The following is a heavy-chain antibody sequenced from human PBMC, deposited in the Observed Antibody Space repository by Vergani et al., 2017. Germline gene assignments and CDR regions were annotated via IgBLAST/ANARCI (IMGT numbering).Heavy chain of an antibody. V-gene: IGHV1-46*03. CDR3: DRCDYIILTGYRY. J-gene: IGHJ4*02. D-gene: IGHD3-9*01. CDR1: GYTFSNYY. Sequence: QVQVVQSGAEVKKSGASVKVPCKTSGYTFSNYYMHLVRQAPGQGLEWMGIINPSGGHTNYAQKFPGRVTMTRDTSTSTVYMDLSRLRCEDTAIYYCDRCDYIILTGYRYWGQGTLVTVSA. CDR2: INPSGGHT.